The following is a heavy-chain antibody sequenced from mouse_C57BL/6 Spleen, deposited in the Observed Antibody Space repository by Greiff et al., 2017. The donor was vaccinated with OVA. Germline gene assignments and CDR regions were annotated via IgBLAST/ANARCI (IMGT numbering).Heavy chain of an antibody. CDR1: GYAFSSSW. CDR2: IYPGDGDT. J-gene: IGHJ2*01. D-gene: IGHD2-12*01. CDR3: ARGELYDY. Sequence: VKLMESGPELVKPGASVKISCKASGYAFSSSWMNWVKQRPGKGLEWIGRIYPGDGDTNYNGKFKGKATLTADKSSSTAYMQLSSLTSEDSAVYFCARGELYDYWGQGTTLTVSS. V-gene: IGHV1-82*01.